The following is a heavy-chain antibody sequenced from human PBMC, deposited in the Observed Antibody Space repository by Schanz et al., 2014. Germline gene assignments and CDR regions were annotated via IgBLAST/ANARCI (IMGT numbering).Heavy chain of an antibody. CDR1: GFVFGDYY. Sequence: QVQVVQSGGGLVKPGGSLRLSCAASGFVFGDYYMTWIRQAPGKGLEWLSYISDSGTYTNYADSVKGRFTMSRDNAKNSVFLQMNSLRAEDTAVYYCARDLPRTFLFDYWGQGTLVTVSS. CDR2: ISDSGTYT. J-gene: IGHJ4*02. CDR3: ARDLPRTFLFDY. V-gene: IGHV3-11*06.